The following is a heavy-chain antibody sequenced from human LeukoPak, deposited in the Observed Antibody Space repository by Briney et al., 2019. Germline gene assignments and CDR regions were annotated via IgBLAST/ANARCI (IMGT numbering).Heavy chain of an antibody. CDR3: ARSSIGFAYDY. CDR1: GGSISSYY. D-gene: IGHD6-6*01. CDR2: IYYSGST. J-gene: IGHJ4*02. V-gene: IGHV4-59*08. Sequence: TETLSLTCTVSGGSISSYYWSWIRQPPGKGLEWIGYIYYSGSTNYNPSLRSRVTISVDTSKNQFSLKLSSVTAADTAVYYCARSSIGFAYDYWGQGTLVTVSS.